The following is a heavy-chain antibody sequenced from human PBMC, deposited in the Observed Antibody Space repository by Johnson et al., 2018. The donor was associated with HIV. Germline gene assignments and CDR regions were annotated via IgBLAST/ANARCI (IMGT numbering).Heavy chain of an antibody. CDR1: GFTFSRYG. V-gene: IGHV3-33*03. J-gene: IGHJ3*01. D-gene: IGHD4-23*01. Sequence: QVQLVESGGGVVQVGRSLRLSCEASGFTFSRYGMHWVRQAPGKGLEWVAVIWYDGSNKNYTESVKGRFSISRDNSKNTLYLQMNSLRAEDTATYYCAKSPGKDNGGNSGGIDFWGHGTMVTVSS. CDR3: AKSPGKDNGGNSGGIDF. CDR2: IWYDGSNK.